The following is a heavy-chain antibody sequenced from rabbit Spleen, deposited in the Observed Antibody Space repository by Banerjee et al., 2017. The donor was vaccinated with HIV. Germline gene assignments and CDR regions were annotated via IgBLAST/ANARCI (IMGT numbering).Heavy chain of an antibody. CDR3: AREIAGVAESFNL. CDR1: GFSFSSNG. CDR2: IVNGDGST. V-gene: IGHV1S45*01. J-gene: IGHJ4*01. D-gene: IGHD4-2*01. Sequence: QEQLVEYGGDLVQPEGSLTLTCTASGFSFSSNGICWVRQAPGKGLEWIACIVNGDGSTYYASWAKGRFTISKTSSTTVTLQMTSLTAADTATYFCAREIAGVAESFNLWGPGTLVTVS.